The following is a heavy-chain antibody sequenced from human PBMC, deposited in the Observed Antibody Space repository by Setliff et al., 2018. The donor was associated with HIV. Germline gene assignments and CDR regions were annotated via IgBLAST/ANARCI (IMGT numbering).Heavy chain of an antibody. J-gene: IGHJ3*02. CDR2: IYYSGST. CDR3: AKFYCPHGVCYGFDI. CDR1: GGSLSSYY. Sequence: PSETLSLTCFVSGGSLSSYYWSWIRQPPGKGLEWIAYIYYSGSTNYNPSLKSRVTITIDTSRNQFSLKLTSVTAADTAVYYCAKFYCPHGVCYGFDIWGQGTMVTVSS. V-gene: IGHV4-59*08. D-gene: IGHD2-8*01.